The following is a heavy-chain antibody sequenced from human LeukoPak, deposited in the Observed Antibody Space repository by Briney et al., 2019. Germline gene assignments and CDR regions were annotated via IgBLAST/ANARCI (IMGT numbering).Heavy chain of an antibody. V-gene: IGHV3-48*03. D-gene: IGHD2-15*01. CDR3: ARDTGYCSGGSCYSGLYYYGMDV. CDR1: GFTFSSYE. Sequence: GGSLRLSCAASGFTFSSYEMNWLRQAPGKGLEGVSYISSSGSTKYYAYSERGRITISRDNAKNSLYLQMNSLRAEDTAVYYCARDTGYCSGGSCYSGLYYYGMDVWGQGTTVTVSS. J-gene: IGHJ6*02. CDR2: ISSSGSTK.